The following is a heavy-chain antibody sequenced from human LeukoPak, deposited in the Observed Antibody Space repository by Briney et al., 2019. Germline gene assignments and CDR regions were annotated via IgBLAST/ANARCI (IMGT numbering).Heavy chain of an antibody. CDR3: AKGGPEASAGLSWFDP. CDR1: GGSISGYY. V-gene: IGHV4-59*01. D-gene: IGHD1-14*01. CDR2: LYYMRGA. J-gene: IGHJ5*02. Sequence: PSETLSPTCTVSGGSISGYYWSWSRQPPGKGVEWIGNLYYMRGAWYKSSLKSRVTTSVDTSRNEFSLKLSSVTAADTAVYYCAKGGPEASAGLSWFDPWGQGTLVTVSS.